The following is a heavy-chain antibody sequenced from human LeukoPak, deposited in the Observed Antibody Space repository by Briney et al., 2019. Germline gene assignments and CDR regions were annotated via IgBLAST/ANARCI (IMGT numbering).Heavy chain of an antibody. V-gene: IGHV3-9*03. CDR3: AKESGGYFDY. CDR1: GFTFDDYA. D-gene: IGHD3-10*01. J-gene: IGHJ4*02. CDR2: ISWNSGSI. Sequence: PGGSLRLSCAASGFTFDDYAMHWVRQAPGKGLEWVSGISWNSGSIGYADSVKGRFTISRDNAKNSLYLQMNSLRAEDMALYYCAKESGGYFDYWGQGTLVTVSS.